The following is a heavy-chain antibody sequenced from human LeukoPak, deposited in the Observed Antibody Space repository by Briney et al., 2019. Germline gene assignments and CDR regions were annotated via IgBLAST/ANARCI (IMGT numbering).Heavy chain of an antibody. CDR2: IYSTTGRT. CDR1: DDSLSGVSYY. J-gene: IGHJ4*02. Sequence: SETLSLTCSVSDDSLSGVSYYWHWVRQPAGKGLEWIGRIYSTTGRTDYNPSLESRVTMSMDTSKNQFSLKLSSVTAADTAVYYCARARYYGDSFDYWRQGTLVTVSS. D-gene: IGHD4-17*01. CDR3: ARARYYGDSFDY. V-gene: IGHV4-61*10.